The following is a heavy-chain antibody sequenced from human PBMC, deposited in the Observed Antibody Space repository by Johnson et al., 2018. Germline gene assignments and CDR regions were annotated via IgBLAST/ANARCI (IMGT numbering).Heavy chain of an antibody. CDR1: GFSFSSYA. CDR2: ISSDGSTN. V-gene: IGHV3-30*18. CDR3: AKGRGDGYTHPPFDN. D-gene: IGHD5-24*01. J-gene: IGHJ4*02. Sequence: VQLVQSGGGVVQPGKSLRLSCAGTGFSFSSYAMHWVRQAPGKGLEWVAGISSDGSTNYYADSVKGRFTISRYNSKKTLYLQTNTLTTEDTAAYYCAKGRGDGYTHPPFDNWGQGTLVIVSS.